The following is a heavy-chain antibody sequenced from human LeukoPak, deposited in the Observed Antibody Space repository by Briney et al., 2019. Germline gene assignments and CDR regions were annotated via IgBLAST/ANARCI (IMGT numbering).Heavy chain of an antibody. Sequence: GGSLRLSCAASGFTFSRFAMSCVRQAPGKGLEWVSTICGSSDNTYNADSVRGRFTISRDNSKNTLYLQMHSLRDEDTAIYYCAKGFRTDGTCYSSLDYWGQGTLVTVSS. CDR3: AKGFRTDGTCYSSLDY. J-gene: IGHJ4*02. D-gene: IGHD2-15*01. CDR2: ICGSSDNT. V-gene: IGHV3-23*01. CDR1: GFTFSRFA.